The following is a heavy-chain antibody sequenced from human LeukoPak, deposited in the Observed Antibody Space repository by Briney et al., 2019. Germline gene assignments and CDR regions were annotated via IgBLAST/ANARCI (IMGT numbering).Heavy chain of an antibody. J-gene: IGHJ4*02. D-gene: IGHD5-12*01. CDR3: ARAPAKWLRYVYFDY. V-gene: IGHV1-69*13. Sequence: GASVKVSCKASGGTFSSYAISWVRQAPGQGLEWMGGIIPIFGTANYAQKFQGRVTITADESTSTAYMELSSLRSEDTAVHYCARAPAKWLRYVYFDYWGQGTLVTVSS. CDR1: GGTFSSYA. CDR2: IIPIFGTA.